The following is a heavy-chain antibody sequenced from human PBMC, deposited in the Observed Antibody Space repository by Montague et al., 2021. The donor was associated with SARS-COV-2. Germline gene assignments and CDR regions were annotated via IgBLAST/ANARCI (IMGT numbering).Heavy chain of an antibody. D-gene: IGHD6-19*01. V-gene: IGHV4-61*02. CDR3: ARAVYTGGWYGVNYFDY. J-gene: IGHJ4*02. CDR1: GGSISSGSYY. Sequence: TLSLTCTVSGGSISSGSYYWSWIRQPAGKGLEWIGRIYTSGSTNYNPSPKSRVTISIDTSKKQFSLKLSSVIAADTAVYYCARAVYTGGWYGVNYFDYWGQGTLVTVSS. CDR2: IYTSGST.